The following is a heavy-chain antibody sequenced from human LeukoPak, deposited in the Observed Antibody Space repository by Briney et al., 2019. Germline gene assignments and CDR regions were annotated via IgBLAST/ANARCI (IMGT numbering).Heavy chain of an antibody. CDR3: ARAIVVVPAARRKPDNWFDP. D-gene: IGHD2-2*01. V-gene: IGHV4-61*02. Sequence: SQTLSLTCTVSGGSISSGSYYWSWIRQPAGKGLEWIGRIYTSGSTNYNPSLKSRVTISVDTSKNQFSLKLSSVTAADTAVYYCARAIVVVPAARRKPDNWFDPWGQGTLVTVSS. CDR1: GGSISSGSYY. J-gene: IGHJ5*02. CDR2: IYTSGST.